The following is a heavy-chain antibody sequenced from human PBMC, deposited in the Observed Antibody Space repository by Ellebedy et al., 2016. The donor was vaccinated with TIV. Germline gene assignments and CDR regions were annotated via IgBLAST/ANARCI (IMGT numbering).Heavy chain of an antibody. CDR2: IWYDGSNK. D-gene: IGHD6-13*01. CDR1: GFTFSSYG. J-gene: IGHJ6*02. V-gene: IGHV3-33*01. Sequence: GESLKISCAASGFTFSSYGMHWVRQAPGKGLEWVAVIWYDGSNKYYADSVKGRFTISRDNSKNTLYLQMNSLRAEDTAVYYCARAYSSSWYGFGVPYYYGMDVWGQGTTVTVSS. CDR3: ARAYSSSWYGFGVPYYYGMDV.